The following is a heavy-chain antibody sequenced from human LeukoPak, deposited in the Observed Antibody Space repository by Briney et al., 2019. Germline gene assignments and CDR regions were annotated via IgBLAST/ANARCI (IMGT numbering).Heavy chain of an antibody. CDR1: GGSISSYY. CDR3: ARSTLFGDDAFDI. V-gene: IGHV4-4*07. J-gene: IGHJ3*02. Sequence: SETLSLTCTVSGGSISSYYWSWIRQPAGKGLEWIWRIYTSGSTNYNPSLKSRVTMSVDTSKNQFSLKLSSVTAAGTAVYYCARSTLFGDDAFDIWGQGTMVTVSS. D-gene: IGHD3-10*02. CDR2: IYTSGST.